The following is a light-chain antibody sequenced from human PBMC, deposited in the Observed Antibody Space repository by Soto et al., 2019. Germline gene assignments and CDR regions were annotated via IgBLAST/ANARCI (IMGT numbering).Light chain of an antibody. CDR2: GAS. CDR3: QQYNNWPPWT. Sequence: EIVMTQSPATLSVSPGDSATLSCRASQSVSSNLAWYQQKPGQAPRLLIYGASTRATGIPARFSGSGSGTEFTLTISSLQSEDFAVYYCQQYNNWPPWTVGQGTKVDIK. CDR1: QSVSSN. V-gene: IGKV3-15*01. J-gene: IGKJ1*01.